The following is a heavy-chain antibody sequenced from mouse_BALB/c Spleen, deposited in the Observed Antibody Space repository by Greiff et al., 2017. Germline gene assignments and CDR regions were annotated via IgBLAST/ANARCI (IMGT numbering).Heavy chain of an antibody. CDR3: ARRGCLHIPGFDY. J-gene: IGHJ2*01. CDR2: ISYSGST. V-gene: IGHV3-8*02. Sequence: EVKLQESGPSLVKPSQTLSLTCSVTGDSITSGYWNWIRKFPGNKLEYMGYISYSGSTYYNPSLKSRISITRDTSKNQYYLQLNSVTTEDTATYYCARRGCLHIPGFDYWGQGTTLTVSS. D-gene: IGHD2-10*01. CDR1: GDSITSGY.